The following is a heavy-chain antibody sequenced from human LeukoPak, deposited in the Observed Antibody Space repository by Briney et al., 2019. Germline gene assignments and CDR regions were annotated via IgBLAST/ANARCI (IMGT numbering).Heavy chain of an antibody. CDR2: IYYSGST. J-gene: IGHJ6*03. V-gene: IGHV4-31*03. CDR3: ARSIAARRFLNLHYMDV. D-gene: IGHD6-6*01. Sequence: PSQALSLTCPVSGGSISSGGYYWSWIRQHPGKGLEWIGYIYYSGSTHYNPSLKSRVTISVDTSKNQFSLKLSSVTATATAVYYCARSIAARRFLNLHYMDVWDKGTTVTVSS. CDR1: GGSISSGGYY.